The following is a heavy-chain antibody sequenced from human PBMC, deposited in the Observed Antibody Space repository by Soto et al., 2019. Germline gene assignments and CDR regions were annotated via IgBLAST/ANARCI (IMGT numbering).Heavy chain of an antibody. CDR1: GESISGYY. D-gene: IGHD4-17*01. J-gene: IGHJ6*02. V-gene: IGHV4-59*01. CDR3: ARARYGDYYYYTMDV. CDR2: IYYSGST. Sequence: TSETLSLTCTVSGESISGYYWTWIRQPPGKGLECIGYIYYSGSTNYNPSLKSRVTISVDTSKNQFSLRLSSVTAADTAVYYCARARYGDYYYYTMDVWGQGTTVTVSS.